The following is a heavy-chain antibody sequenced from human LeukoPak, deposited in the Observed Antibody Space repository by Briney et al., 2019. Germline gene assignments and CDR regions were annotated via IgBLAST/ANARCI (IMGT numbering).Heavy chain of an antibody. CDR1: GYTFTSYY. V-gene: IGHV1-46*01. Sequence: ASVKVSCKASGYTFTSYYMHWVRQAPGQGLEWVGIINPSGGSTSYAQKFQGRVTMTRDMSTSTVYMELSSLRSEDTAVYYCARDRRNRIAAAGGGLDYWGQGTLVTVSS. D-gene: IGHD6-13*01. J-gene: IGHJ4*02. CDR2: INPSGGST. CDR3: ARDRRNRIAAAGGGLDY.